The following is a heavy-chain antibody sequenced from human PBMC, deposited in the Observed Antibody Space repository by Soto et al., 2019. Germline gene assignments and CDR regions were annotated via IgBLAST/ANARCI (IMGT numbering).Heavy chain of an antibody. J-gene: IGHJ4*02. CDR1: GGSISSGGYY. CDR2: IYYSGST. D-gene: IGHD4-17*01. V-gene: IGHV4-31*03. Sequence: QVQLQESGPGLVKPSQTLSLTCTVSGGSISSGGYYWSWIRQHPGKGLEWIGYIYYSGSTYYNPSLKSRVTISVDTSKNQFSLKLSSVTAADTAVYYCARVVGYGDYEGMWGEFDYWGQGTLVTVSS. CDR3: ARVVGYGDYEGMWGEFDY.